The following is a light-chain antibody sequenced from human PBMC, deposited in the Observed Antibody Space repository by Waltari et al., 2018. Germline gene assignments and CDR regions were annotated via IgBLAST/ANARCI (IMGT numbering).Light chain of an antibody. V-gene: IGKV4-1*01. CDR1: QSVLYNSNNKNY. J-gene: IGKJ1*01. Sequence: DVVMTQSPDSLAVSLGERATLNCRSSQSVLYNSNNKNYLACYQQKPGQPPKLLIYCSTTRYAVVPDRFGGSGAGEDFTLTSSSLHAEDVAVYCCQQHYSRRTFGQGTKVEIK. CDR2: CST. CDR3: QQHYSRRT.